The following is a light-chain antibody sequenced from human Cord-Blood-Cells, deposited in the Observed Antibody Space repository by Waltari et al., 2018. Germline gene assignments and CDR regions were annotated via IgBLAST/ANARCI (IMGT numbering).Light chain of an antibody. CDR1: SSDVGGYNY. V-gene: IGLV2-11*02. CDR3: CSYAGSYHV. J-gene: IGLJ1*01. CDR2: DVS. Sequence: QSALTQPRSVSGSPGQSVTISCTGTSSDVGGYNYVSWYQQHPGKAPKLMIYDVSKRPSGVPDRFSGSKSGNPASLTISGLQAEDEADYYCCSYAGSYHVFGTGTKVTVL.